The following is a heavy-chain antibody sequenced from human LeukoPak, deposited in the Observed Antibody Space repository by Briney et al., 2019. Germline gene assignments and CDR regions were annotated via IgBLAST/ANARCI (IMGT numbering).Heavy chain of an antibody. V-gene: IGHV3-23*01. Sequence: PGGSLTLSCRASGFTFSSYAMSWVRQAPGKGLEWVSAISGSGGSTYYADSVKGRFTISRDNAKNSLYLQMNSLRAEDTAVYYCARDDVGTENYFDYWGQGTLVTVSS. J-gene: IGHJ4*02. D-gene: IGHD5-18*01. CDR3: ARDDVGTENYFDY. CDR2: ISGSGGST. CDR1: GFTFSSYA.